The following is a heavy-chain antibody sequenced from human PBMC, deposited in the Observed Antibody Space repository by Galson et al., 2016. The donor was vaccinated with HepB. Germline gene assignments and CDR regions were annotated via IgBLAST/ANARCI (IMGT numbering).Heavy chain of an antibody. Sequence: SLRLSCAASGFPFADFTMHWVRQAPGKGLQWVSLINWDGGGKYYAASVKGRFTISRDNSKNSLYLHMDSLTTEDTAFYYCAKAYNSSGGLDYWGRGTLVTVSS. J-gene: IGHJ4*02. V-gene: IGHV3-43*01. CDR3: AKAYNSSGGLDY. CDR1: GFPFADFT. CDR2: INWDGGGK. D-gene: IGHD3-22*01.